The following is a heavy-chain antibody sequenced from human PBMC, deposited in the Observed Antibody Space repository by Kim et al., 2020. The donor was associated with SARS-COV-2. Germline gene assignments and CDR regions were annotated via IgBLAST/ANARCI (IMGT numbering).Heavy chain of an antibody. CDR3: AKDHFNYGDFDY. CDR2: ISGSSGNT. CDR1: VFTFYTYA. Sequence: GGSLRLSCVASVFTFYTYAMSSVRQAPGKGLEWVSSISGSSGNTWYADSVKGRFTISRDNSKNTLYLQMDSLRAEDTAIYYCAKDHFNYGDFDYWGQGTLVTVSS. V-gene: IGHV3-23*01. D-gene: IGHD4-17*01. J-gene: IGHJ4*02.